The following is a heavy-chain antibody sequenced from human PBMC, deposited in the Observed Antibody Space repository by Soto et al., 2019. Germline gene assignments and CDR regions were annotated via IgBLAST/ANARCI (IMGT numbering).Heavy chain of an antibody. CDR1: GYSFTSYW. CDR3: ARHRPTREHYYGMDV. J-gene: IGHJ6*02. D-gene: IGHD1-26*01. Sequence: RGESLKISCKGSGYSFTSYWISWVRQMPGKGLEWMGRIDPSDSYTNYSPSFQGHVTISADKSISTAYLQWSSLKASDTAMYYCARHRPTREHYYGMDVWGQGTTVTVSS. CDR2: IDPSDSYT. V-gene: IGHV5-10-1*01.